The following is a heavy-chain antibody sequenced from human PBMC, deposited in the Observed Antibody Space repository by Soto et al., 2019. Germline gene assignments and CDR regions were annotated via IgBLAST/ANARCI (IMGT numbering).Heavy chain of an antibody. D-gene: IGHD3-22*01. CDR3: ARWYYYDSSGRFDY. Sequence: EVQLVESGGGLVQPGGSLRLSCAASGFTFSSYSMNWVRQAPGKGLEWVSYISSSSSTIYYADSVKGRFTISRDNAKNSLYLQMNSVRDEDTAVYYCARWYYYDSSGRFDYWGQGTLVTVSS. CDR2: ISSSSSTI. CDR1: GFTFSSYS. V-gene: IGHV3-48*02. J-gene: IGHJ4*02.